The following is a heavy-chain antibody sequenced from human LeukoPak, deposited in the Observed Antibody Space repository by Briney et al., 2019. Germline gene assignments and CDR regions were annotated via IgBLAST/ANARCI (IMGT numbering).Heavy chain of an antibody. CDR2: ISGSGGST. CDR3: AKDGRGSLRMDY. V-gene: IGHV3-23*01. CDR1: GFTFSSYA. D-gene: IGHD2-15*01. Sequence: GGSLRLSCAASGFTFSSYAMSWVRQAPGKGLEWISAISGSGGSTYYADSVKGRFTISRDNSKNTLYLQMNSLRAEDTAVYYCAKDGRGSLRMDYWGQGTLVTVSS. J-gene: IGHJ4*02.